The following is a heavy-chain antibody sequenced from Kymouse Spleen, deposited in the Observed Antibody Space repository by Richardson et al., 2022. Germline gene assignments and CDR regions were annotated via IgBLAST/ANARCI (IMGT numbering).Heavy chain of an antibody. CDR3: ARDRRYYDSSGVRGYYYYYGMDV. J-gene: IGHJ6*02. Sequence: EVQLVESGGGLVQPGGSLRLSCAASGFTFSSYSMNWVRQAPGKGLEWVSYISSSSSTIYYADSVKGRFTISRDNAKNSLYLQMNSLRDEDTAVYYCARDRRYYDSSGVRGYYYYYGMDVWGQGTTVTVSS. CDR2: ISSSSSTI. V-gene: IGHV3-48*02. CDR1: GFTFSSYS. D-gene: IGHD3-22*01.